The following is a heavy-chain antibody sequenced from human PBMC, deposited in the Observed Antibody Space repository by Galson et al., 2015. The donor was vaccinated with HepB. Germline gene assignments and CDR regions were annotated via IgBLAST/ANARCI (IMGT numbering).Heavy chain of an antibody. CDR2: TSATAGST. J-gene: IGHJ6*02. Sequence: SLRLSCAASGFTFSSYAMSWVRQAPGKGLEWVSATSATAGSTYYAGSVKGRFTISRDNSKKMLYLQVKSLRAEDTAIYYCAKEVGSCASASCHNYYYYGMDVWGPGTTVTVSS. CDR1: GFTFSSYA. V-gene: IGHV3-23*01. CDR3: AKEVGSCASASCHNYYYYGMDV. D-gene: IGHD2-2*03.